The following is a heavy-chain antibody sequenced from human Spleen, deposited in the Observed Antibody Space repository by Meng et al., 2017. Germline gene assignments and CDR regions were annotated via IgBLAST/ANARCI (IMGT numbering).Heavy chain of an antibody. J-gene: IGHJ6*02. CDR1: GGSISSYY. CDR3: ARDVGDTTDFYYGLDV. CDR2: IYYSGST. D-gene: IGHD1-1*01. V-gene: IGHV4-59*01. Sequence: SETLSPTCTVPGGSISSYYWSWIRQTPGKGLEWIGHIYYSGSTTYNPSLKSRVTISVDTSKNQFSLKLSSVTAADTAVYYCARDVGDTTDFYYGLDVWGQGTTVTVSS.